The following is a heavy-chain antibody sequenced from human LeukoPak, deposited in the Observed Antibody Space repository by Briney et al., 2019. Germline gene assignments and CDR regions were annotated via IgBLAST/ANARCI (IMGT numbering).Heavy chain of an antibody. D-gene: IGHD1-26*01. CDR1: GGTFTSYA. Sequence: SVKVSCKTSGGTFTSYAITWVRQAPGQGLEWMGKIIPISGTTNYAQKFQGRVTFTADEPTSTAYMELSGLRSEDTALYYCARKLRLGGNWLDPWGQGTLVTVSS. CDR3: ARKLRLGGNWLDP. CDR2: IIPISGTT. V-gene: IGHV1-69*13. J-gene: IGHJ5*02.